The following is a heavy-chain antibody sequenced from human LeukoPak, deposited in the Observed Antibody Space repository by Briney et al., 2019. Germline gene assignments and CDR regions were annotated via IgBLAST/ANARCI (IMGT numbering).Heavy chain of an antibody. D-gene: IGHD3-22*01. CDR3: ARDPGYYDSRLPFFDY. CDR1: GFTFSSYD. CDR2: IGTAGDT. J-gene: IGHJ4*02. V-gene: IGHV3-13*01. Sequence: GGSLRLSCAASGFTFSSYDMHWVRQATGKGLEWVSAIGTAGDTYYPDSVKGRFTISRDNSKNTLYLQMNSLRAEDTAVYYCARDPGYYDSRLPFFDYWGQGTLVTVSS.